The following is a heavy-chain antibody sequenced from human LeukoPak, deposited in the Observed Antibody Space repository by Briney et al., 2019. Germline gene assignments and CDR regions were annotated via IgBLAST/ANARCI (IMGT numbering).Heavy chain of an antibody. CDR1: GGSISSYY. CDR3: ARGGSSSSLIHFDY. V-gene: IGHV4-59*01. Sequence: PSETLSLTCTVSGGSISSYYWSWIRQPPGEGLEWIGYIYYSGSTNYNPSLNSRVTMSVDTSKSQFSLNLSSATAADTAVYFCARGGSSSSLIHFDYWGQGTLVTVSS. D-gene: IGHD6-13*01. J-gene: IGHJ4*02. CDR2: IYYSGST.